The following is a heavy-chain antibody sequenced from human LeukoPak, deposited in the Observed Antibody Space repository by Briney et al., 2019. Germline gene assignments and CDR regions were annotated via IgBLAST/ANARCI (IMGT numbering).Heavy chain of an antibody. Sequence: GGSLRLSCAASGFTFSSYWMSWVRQAPGKGLEWVSAISGSGGSTYYADSVKGRFTISRDNSKNTLYLQMKSLRAEDTAVYYCAKGGGYEAQYYYYYLDVWGKGTTVTISS. V-gene: IGHV3-23*01. J-gene: IGHJ6*03. CDR2: ISGSGGST. CDR3: AKGGGYEAQYYYYYLDV. D-gene: IGHD5-12*01. CDR1: GFTFSSYW.